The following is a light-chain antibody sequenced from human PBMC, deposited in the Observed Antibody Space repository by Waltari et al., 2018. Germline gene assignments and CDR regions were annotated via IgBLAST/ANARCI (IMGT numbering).Light chain of an antibody. J-gene: IGKJ4*01. Sequence: ELVLTQSPGTLSLSPGERAILSCRASQSVSSSRLAGYQQNPGQAPRVLICGESGSATGSPDRCSGGGSGTDFARPSSRLEPEGLAVYDGQQRSNWPLTFGGGTKVEIK. CDR1: QSVSSSR. CDR3: QQRSNWPLT. V-gene: IGKV3D-20*02. CDR2: GES.